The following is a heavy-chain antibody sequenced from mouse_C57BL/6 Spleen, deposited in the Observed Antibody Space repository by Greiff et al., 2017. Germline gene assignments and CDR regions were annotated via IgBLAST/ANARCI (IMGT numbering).Heavy chain of an antibody. J-gene: IGHJ1*03. Sequence: QVQLQQSVAELVKPGASVKISCKASGYAFSSYWMNWVKQRPGTGLEWIGQLYPADGDTNYNRKFKGKATLTADKSSSTAYMQLSSLTSEDSAVYVGARGYYYGSTFYWCFDVWGTGTTVTVSS. D-gene: IGHD1-1*01. CDR1: GYAFSSYW. CDR2: LYPADGDT. V-gene: IGHV1-80*01. CDR3: ARGYYYGSTFYWCFDV.